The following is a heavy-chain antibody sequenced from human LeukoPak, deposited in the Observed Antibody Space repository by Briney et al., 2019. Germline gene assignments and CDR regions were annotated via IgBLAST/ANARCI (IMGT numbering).Heavy chain of an antibody. CDR3: STVGLSGYYDARGYYYFDY. Sequence: GGSLRLSCAASGFTFSTYTMSWVRQAPGKGLEWVGLIKSNPYGGTADYAAPVKGRFTISRDDSRSTLYLQMNSLKTEDTAVYYCSTVGLSGYYDARGYYYFDYWGQGTLVTVSS. D-gene: IGHD3-22*01. CDR2: IKSNPYGGTA. J-gene: IGHJ4*02. V-gene: IGHV3-15*01. CDR1: GFTFSTYT.